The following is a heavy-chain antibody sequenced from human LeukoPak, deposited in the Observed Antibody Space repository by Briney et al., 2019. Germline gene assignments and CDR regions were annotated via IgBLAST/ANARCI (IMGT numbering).Heavy chain of an antibody. V-gene: IGHV3-30*18. D-gene: IGHD5-12*01. CDR2: ISYDGGNK. J-gene: IGHJ4*02. CDR1: GFTFSTNA. Sequence: GGSLRLSCAASGFTFSTNAMHWVRQAPGKGLEWVAVISYDGGNKYYADSVKGRFTISRDNSKNALYLQMNSLRAEDTAVYYCPKVGSGHERRGQALLFNHFDYWGQGTLVTVSS. CDR3: PKVGSGHERRGQALLFNHFDY.